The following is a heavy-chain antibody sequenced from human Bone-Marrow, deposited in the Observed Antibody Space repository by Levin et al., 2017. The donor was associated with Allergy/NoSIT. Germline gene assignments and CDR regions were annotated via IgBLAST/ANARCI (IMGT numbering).Heavy chain of an antibody. D-gene: IGHD3-22*01. CDR3: ARDRYSSDINYYQEGYLDS. CDR2: IWSDGRNE. J-gene: IGHJ4*02. Sequence: QPGGSLRLSCAASGFTFRNYGMHWVRQAPGKGLEWLAVIWSDGRNENYAASVRGRFTISRDNTKNTLSLQMNSLRAEDTAVYYCARDRYSSDINYYQEGYLDSWGQGTLVTVSS. CDR1: GFTFRNYG. V-gene: IGHV3-33*01.